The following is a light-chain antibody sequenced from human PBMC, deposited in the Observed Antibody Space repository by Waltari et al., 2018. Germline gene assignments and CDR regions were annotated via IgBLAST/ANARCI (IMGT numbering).Light chain of an antibody. CDR2: GAS. J-gene: IGKJ2*01. CDR3: QQYSEWPYT. CDR1: QSISSN. V-gene: IGKV3-15*01. Sequence: EIVMTQSPATLSVSPGERATLPCRASQSISSNLACYQHKPGQPPRLLVYGASTRATGFPARFSGSGSGTEFTLTISSLQSEDFAVYYCQQYSEWPYTFGQGTKLEIK.